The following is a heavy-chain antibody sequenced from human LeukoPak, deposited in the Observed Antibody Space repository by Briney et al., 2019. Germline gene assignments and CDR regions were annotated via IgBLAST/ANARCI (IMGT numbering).Heavy chain of an antibody. J-gene: IGHJ3*02. CDR3: ARVARYYDSSGYLGGAFDI. CDR1: GGSISSHY. D-gene: IGHD3-22*01. V-gene: IGHV4-59*11. Sequence: SETLSLTCTVSGGSISSHYWSWIRQPPGKGLEWIGYIYYSGSTNYNPSLKSRVTISVDTSKNQFSLKLSSVTAADTAVYYCARVARYYDSSGYLGGAFDIWGQGTMVTVSS. CDR2: IYYSGST.